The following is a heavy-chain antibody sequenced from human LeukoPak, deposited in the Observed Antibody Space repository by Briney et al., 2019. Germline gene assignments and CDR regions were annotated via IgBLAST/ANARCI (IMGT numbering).Heavy chain of an antibody. V-gene: IGHV3-23*01. CDR3: AKDGTTTITFDY. CDR2: ISGSGGSI. J-gene: IGHJ4*02. Sequence: GGSLRLSCAASGFTFSSYAMSWVRQAPGKGLEWVSVISGSGGSIYYRDSVKGRSTISRDNSKNTLYLQMNNLRAEDTAVYYCAKDGTTTITFDYWGQGTLVTVSS. D-gene: IGHD1-1*01. CDR1: GFTFSSYA.